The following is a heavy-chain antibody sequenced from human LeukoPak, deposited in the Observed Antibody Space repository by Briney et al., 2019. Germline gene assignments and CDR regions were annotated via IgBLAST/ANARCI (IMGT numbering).Heavy chain of an antibody. Sequence: GGSLRLSCAASGFTFSSYWMHWVRQAPGKGLVWVSRINSDGSSTSYADSVKGRFTISRDNAKNSLFLQMNSLRAEDTAVYYCAKNTFCSSSSCQTALDYWGQGTLVTVSS. J-gene: IGHJ4*02. CDR3: AKNTFCSSSSCQTALDY. CDR2: INSDGSST. CDR1: GFTFSSYW. V-gene: IGHV3-74*01. D-gene: IGHD2-15*01.